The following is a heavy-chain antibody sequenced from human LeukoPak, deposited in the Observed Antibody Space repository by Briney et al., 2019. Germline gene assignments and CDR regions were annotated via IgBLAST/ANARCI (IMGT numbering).Heavy chain of an antibody. V-gene: IGHV3-23*01. CDR2: ISDSGGTT. CDR3: ASLSLGHY. J-gene: IGHJ4*02. D-gene: IGHD6-6*01. Sequence: GGSLRLSCAASGFTFSSFAMSWVRQAPGKGLEWVSAISDSGGTTYYADSVKGRFTISRDNSKNTLYLQMSSLRAEDTAVYYCASLSLGHYWGQGTLVTVSS. CDR1: GFTFSSFA.